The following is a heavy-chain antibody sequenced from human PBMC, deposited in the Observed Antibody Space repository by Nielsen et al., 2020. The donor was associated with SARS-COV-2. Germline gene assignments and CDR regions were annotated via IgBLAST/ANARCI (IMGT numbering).Heavy chain of an antibody. CDR1: GGSFSGYY. CDR3: ARGRSGSYGGNYFDY. Sequence: SETLSLTCAVYGGSFSGYYWSWIRQPPGKGLEWIGEINHSGSTNYNPSLKSRVTISVDTSKNQFSLKLSSVTAADTAVYYCARGRSGSYGGNYFDYWGQGTLVTVSS. V-gene: IGHV4-34*01. D-gene: IGHD1-26*01. CDR2: INHSGST. J-gene: IGHJ4*02.